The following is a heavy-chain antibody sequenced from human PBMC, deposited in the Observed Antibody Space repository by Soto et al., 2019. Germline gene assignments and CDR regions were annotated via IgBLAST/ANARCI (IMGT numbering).Heavy chain of an antibody. Sequence: PGGSLRLSCAASGFTFSSYWMHWVRQAPGEGLVWVSRINSDGSSTSYADSVKGRFTISRDNAKNTLYLQMNSLRAEDTAVYYCARGAGYCSGGSCYPPQFGYWGQGTLVTVSS. J-gene: IGHJ4*02. CDR3: ARGAGYCSGGSCYPPQFGY. D-gene: IGHD2-15*01. V-gene: IGHV3-74*01. CDR1: GFTFSSYW. CDR2: INSDGSST.